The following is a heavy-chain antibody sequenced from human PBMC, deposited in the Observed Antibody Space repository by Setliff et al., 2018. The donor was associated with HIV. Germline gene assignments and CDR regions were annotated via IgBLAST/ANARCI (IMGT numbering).Heavy chain of an antibody. V-gene: IGHV5-51*01. D-gene: IGHD6-13*01. CDR1: DYTFTTYW. CDR3: ARRDGRSMNAFQI. J-gene: IGHJ3*01. Sequence: GESLKISCKALDYTFTTYWIGWVRQMPGEGLEWMGVIYPDDSNIRYNPSFQSQVTISADKSIATAYLEIHNLEASDTATYYCARRDGRSMNAFQIWGPGTKVTVSS. CDR2: IYPDDSNI.